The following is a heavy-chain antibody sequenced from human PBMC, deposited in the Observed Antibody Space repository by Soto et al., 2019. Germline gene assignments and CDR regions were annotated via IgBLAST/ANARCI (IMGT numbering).Heavy chain of an antibody. CDR3: ASHGAAKGSVYPKSYFKY. D-gene: IGHD3-22*01. V-gene: IGHV4-59*08. Sequence: PSETLSLTCSVSGDSISTYHWSWIRQPPGKGLEWIGYIHYSGKTDYNSSLKSRVTISVDTSKNQFSLNLSSVTAADSAVYYCASHGAAKGSVYPKSYFKYGGQGARVPVSS. J-gene: IGHJ4*02. CDR2: IHYSGKT. CDR1: GDSISTYH.